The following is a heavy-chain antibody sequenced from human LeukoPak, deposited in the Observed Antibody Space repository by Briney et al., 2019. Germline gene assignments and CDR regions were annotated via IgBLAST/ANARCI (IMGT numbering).Heavy chain of an antibody. Sequence: GGSLRLSCAASGFTFSGYAMSWVRLAPGEGLEWVSAITAGGDSTYYAESVKGRFTISRDDLKNIVFLQMSTLRAEDTAIYYCAKSHASIWNVYDYWGQGTLVTVSS. CDR2: ITAGGDST. V-gene: IGHV3-23*01. D-gene: IGHD6-13*01. CDR3: AKSHASIWNVYDY. CDR1: GFTFSGYA. J-gene: IGHJ4*02.